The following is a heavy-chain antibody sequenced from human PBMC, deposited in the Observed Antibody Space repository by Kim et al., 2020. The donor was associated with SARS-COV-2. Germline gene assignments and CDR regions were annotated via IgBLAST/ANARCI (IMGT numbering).Heavy chain of an antibody. CDR1: GGSISSSSYY. V-gene: IGHV4-39*01. Sequence: SETLSLTCTVSGGSISSSSYYWGWIRQPPGKGLEWIGSIYYSGSTYYNPSLKSRVTISVDTSKNQFSLKLSSVTAADTAVYYCARHRDFWSGYYRRPYYYYGMDVWGQGTTVTVSS. CDR2: IYYSGST. J-gene: IGHJ6*02. D-gene: IGHD3-3*01. CDR3: ARHRDFWSGYYRRPYYYYGMDV.